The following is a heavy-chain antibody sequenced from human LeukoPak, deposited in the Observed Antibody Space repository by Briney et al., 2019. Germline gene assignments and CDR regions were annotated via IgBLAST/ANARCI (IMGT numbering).Heavy chain of an antibody. D-gene: IGHD6-19*01. J-gene: IGHJ5*01. Sequence: GGSLRLSCAASGFTFSSYTMDWVRQAPGKGLEWVSSISSSSDYIFYADSVKGRFTISRDNAKNSGYLQMNSLRAEDTAVYYCVGGTGWLPLTWGQGTLVTVSS. V-gene: IGHV3-21*01. CDR1: GFTFSSYT. CDR2: ISSSSDYI. CDR3: VGGTGWLPLT.